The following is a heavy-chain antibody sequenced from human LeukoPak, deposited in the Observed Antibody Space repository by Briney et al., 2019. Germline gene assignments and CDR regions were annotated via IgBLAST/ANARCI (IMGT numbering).Heavy chain of an antibody. CDR2: IIPILGIA. V-gene: IGHV1-69*04. D-gene: IGHD3-10*01. J-gene: IGHJ4*02. CDR3: ARVWFGELSSFDY. Sequence: GASVRVSCKASGGTFSSYAISWVRQAPGQGLEWMGRIIPILGIANYAQKFQGRVTITADKSTSTAYMELRSLRSDDTAVYYCARVWFGELSSFDYWGQGTLVTVSS. CDR1: GGTFSSYA.